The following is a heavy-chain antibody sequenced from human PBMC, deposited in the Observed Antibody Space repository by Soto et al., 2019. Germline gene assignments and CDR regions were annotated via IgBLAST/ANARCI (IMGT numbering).Heavy chain of an antibody. Sequence: QVQLQESGPGLVKPSETLSLTCTVSGGSISSYYWSWIRQPAGKGLEWIGRIYTSGSTNYNPSLKGRVTMSVDTSKNQFSLKLSSVTAADTAVYYCARESLVVVTALYYFDYWGQGTLVTVSS. CDR1: GGSISSYY. CDR3: ARESLVVVTALYYFDY. CDR2: IYTSGST. J-gene: IGHJ4*02. V-gene: IGHV4-4*07. D-gene: IGHD2-21*02.